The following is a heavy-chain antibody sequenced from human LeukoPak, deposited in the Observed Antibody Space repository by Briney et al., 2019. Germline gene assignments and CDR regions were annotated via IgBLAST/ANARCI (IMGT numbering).Heavy chain of an antibody. D-gene: IGHD6-19*01. V-gene: IGHV3-23*01. CDR3: AKVSGYSSGWYGFSDY. Sequence: GGSLRLACAASGFTFSSYAMSWVRQAPGKGLGWVSAISGSGGSTYYADSVKGRFTISRDNSKNTLYLQMNSLRAEDTAVYYCAKVSGYSSGWYGFSDYWGQGTLVTVSS. CDR2: ISGSGGST. CDR1: GFTFSSYA. J-gene: IGHJ4*02.